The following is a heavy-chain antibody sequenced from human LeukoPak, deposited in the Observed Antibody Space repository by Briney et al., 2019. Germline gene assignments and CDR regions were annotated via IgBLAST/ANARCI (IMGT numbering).Heavy chain of an antibody. J-gene: IGHJ5*02. V-gene: IGHV1-69*13. CDR1: GGTFSSYA. Sequence: SVKVSCKASGGTFSSYAISWVRQAPGQGLEWMGGIIPIFGTANYAQKFQGRVTITADESTNTAYMELSSLRPEDTAVYYCARAEYYDILTGYYHYNWFDPWGQGTLVTVSS. D-gene: IGHD3-9*01. CDR2: IIPIFGTA. CDR3: ARAEYYDILTGYYHYNWFDP.